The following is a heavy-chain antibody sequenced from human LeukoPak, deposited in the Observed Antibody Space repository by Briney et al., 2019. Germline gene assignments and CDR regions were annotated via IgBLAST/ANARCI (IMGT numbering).Heavy chain of an antibody. Sequence: SETLSLTCTVSGGSISNYYWSWIRQPAGKGLEWIGRIYSSGNTNYNPSLQSRVTLSVDTSKNQFSLRLSSVTAADTAFYYCARRIRKIRVGGTSSDYWGQGTLVTVSS. CDR3: ARRIRKIRVGGTSSDY. D-gene: IGHD1-26*01. J-gene: IGHJ4*02. CDR2: IYSSGNT. V-gene: IGHV4-4*07. CDR1: GGSISNYY.